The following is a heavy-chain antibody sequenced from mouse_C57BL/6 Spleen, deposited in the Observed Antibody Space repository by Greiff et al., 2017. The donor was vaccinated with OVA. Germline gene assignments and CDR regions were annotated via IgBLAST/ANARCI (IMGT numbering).Heavy chain of an antibody. CDR1: GYTFTSYW. D-gene: IGHD2-3*01. J-gene: IGHJ1*03. CDR3: ARDDGYGERYFGG. V-gene: IGHV1-64*01. Sequence: QVQLQQPGAELVKPGASVKLSCKASGYTFTSYWMHWVKQRPGQGLEWIGMIHPNSGSTNYNEKFKSKATLTVDKSSSTAYMQLSSLTSEDSAVYDCARDDGYGERYFGGWGTGTTVTVSS. CDR2: IHPNSGST.